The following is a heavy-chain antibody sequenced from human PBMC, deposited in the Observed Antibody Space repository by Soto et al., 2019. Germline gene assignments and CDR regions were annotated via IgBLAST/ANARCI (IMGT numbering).Heavy chain of an antibody. CDR3: ARFSSWSYGGEYYFDY. J-gene: IGHJ4*02. D-gene: IGHD3-16*01. CDR1: GGSISSSSYY. CDR2: VYSDGTI. V-gene: IGHV4-31*11. Sequence: PSETLSLTCAVSGGSISSSSYYWGWIRQHPGKGMEWIGYVYSDGTIYYNPSLESRITISADTSKNQFSLRLTSVTAADTAIYYCARFSSWSYGGEYYFDYWGQGTQVTVSS.